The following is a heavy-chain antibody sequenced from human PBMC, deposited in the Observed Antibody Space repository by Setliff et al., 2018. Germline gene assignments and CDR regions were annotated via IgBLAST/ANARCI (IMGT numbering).Heavy chain of an antibody. CDR1: GYTFGAHY. Sequence: ASVKVSCKASGYTFGAHYIHWVRQAPGQGFEWMGWINPNSGDTNYAQNFQGRVAMTRDTSISTVFMELNRLTSDDTAVYYCARGRQVHRHLVIVPAAAFDFWGQGARVTVSS. CDR2: INPNSGDT. J-gene: IGHJ4*02. D-gene: IGHD2-2*01. CDR3: ARGRQVHRHLVIVPAAAFDF. V-gene: IGHV1-2*02.